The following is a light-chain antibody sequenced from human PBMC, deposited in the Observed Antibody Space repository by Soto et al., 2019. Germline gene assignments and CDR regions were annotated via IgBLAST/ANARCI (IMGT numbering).Light chain of an antibody. CDR2: GNS. Sequence: QSVLTQPPSVSGAPGQRVTISFTGSSSNIGAGYDVHWYQQLPGTAPKLLIYGNSNRPSGVPDRVSGSKSGTSASLAITGLQAEDEADYYCQSYDSSLSGGVFGGGTKLTV. CDR3: QSYDSSLSGGV. CDR1: SSNIGAGYD. J-gene: IGLJ2*01. V-gene: IGLV1-40*01.